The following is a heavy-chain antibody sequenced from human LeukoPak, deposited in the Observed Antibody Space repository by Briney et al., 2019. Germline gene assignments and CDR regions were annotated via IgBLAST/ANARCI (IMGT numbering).Heavy chain of an antibody. Sequence: SGTLSLTCAVYGGSFSGYYWSWIRQPPGKGLEWIGEINHSGSTNYNPSLKSRVTISVDTSKNQFSLKLSSVTAADTAVYYCARILYYFDYWGQGTPVTVSS. V-gene: IGHV4-34*01. J-gene: IGHJ4*02. CDR1: GGSFSGYY. CDR2: INHSGST. CDR3: ARILYYFDY.